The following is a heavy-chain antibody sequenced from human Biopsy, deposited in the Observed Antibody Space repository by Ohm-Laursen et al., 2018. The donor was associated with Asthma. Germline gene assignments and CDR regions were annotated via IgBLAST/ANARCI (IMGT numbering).Heavy chain of an antibody. CDR3: ARKAGSCISRTCYSLDF. CDR1: GGTFNTYV. CDR2: INSVFGTT. Sequence: SVKVSCKSLGGTFNTYVIGWVRQAPGQGLEWMGGINSVFGTTTYPQKFQDRATITADDSTSTVYMELSSLRSEDTAVYYCARKAGSCISRTCYSLDFWAQGTLVTVSS. V-gene: IGHV1-69*13. D-gene: IGHD2-2*01. J-gene: IGHJ4*02.